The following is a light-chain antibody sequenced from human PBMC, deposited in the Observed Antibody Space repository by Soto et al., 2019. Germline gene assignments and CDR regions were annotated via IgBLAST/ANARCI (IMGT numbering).Light chain of an antibody. CDR2: GNR. CDR3: QAYDYSLTASV. J-gene: IGLJ3*02. Sequence: QSVLTQPPSVSGVPGQRVTISCTVNSSNLGAGYDVHWYQQLPGAAPKLVIFGNRNRPSGVPERFSGSKSGTSASLAITGLQTEDEADYYCQAYDYSLTASVFGGGTKVTVL. CDR1: SSNLGAGYD. V-gene: IGLV1-40*01.